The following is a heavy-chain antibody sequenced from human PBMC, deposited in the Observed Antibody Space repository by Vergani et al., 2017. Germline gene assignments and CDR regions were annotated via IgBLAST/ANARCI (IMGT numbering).Heavy chain of an antibody. CDR2: IDHTGRP. CDR1: GGSFTSYH. J-gene: IGHJ6*03. CDR3: ARVNTETNGHLYYYYYKDV. D-gene: IGHD4-11*01. V-gene: IGHV4-34*01. Sequence: QVQLQQWGGGLLKPSETLSLTYVVNGGSFTSYHWTWIRQSPGEGLDWVGDIDHTGRPDYNPSLKSRLTMSVDKSRNQFSLTLNSVTATETAIYFCARVNTETNGHLYYYYYKDVWGQGTAVTVS.